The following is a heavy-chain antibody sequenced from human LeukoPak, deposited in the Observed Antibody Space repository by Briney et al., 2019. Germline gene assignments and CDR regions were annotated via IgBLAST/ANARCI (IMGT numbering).Heavy chain of an antibody. CDR1: GFTVSSNY. D-gene: IGHD3-22*01. V-gene: IGHV3-53*01. J-gene: IGHJ4*02. CDR2: IYSGGST. Sequence: PGGSLKLSCAASGFTVSSNYMSWVRQAPGKGLEWVSVIYSGGSTYYADSVKGRFTISRDNSKNTLYLQMNTLKTEDTALYYCTTERLMGYFDSRGYLGDNWGQGTLVTVSS. CDR3: TTERLMGYFDSRGYLGDN.